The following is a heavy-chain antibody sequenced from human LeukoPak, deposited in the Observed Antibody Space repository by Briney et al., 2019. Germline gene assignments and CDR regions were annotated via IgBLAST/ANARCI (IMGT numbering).Heavy chain of an antibody. J-gene: IGHJ4*02. CDR1: GFTFSSYW. CDR2: IKHDGSEK. V-gene: IGHV3-7*01. Sequence: GGSLRLSCAASGFTFSSYWMIWVRQAPGKGLEWVADIKHDGSEKYYVDSVKGRFTISRDNAKNSLYLQMNSLRAEDTAVYYCARDYYDSSGYWGGDYWGQGTLVTVSP. D-gene: IGHD3-22*01. CDR3: ARDYYDSSGYWGGDY.